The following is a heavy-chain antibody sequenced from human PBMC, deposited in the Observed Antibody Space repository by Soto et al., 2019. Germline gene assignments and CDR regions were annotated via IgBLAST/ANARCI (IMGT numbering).Heavy chain of an antibody. V-gene: IGHV3-48*03. CDR2: ISSSGSTI. Sequence: EVQLVESGGGLVQPGGSLRLSCAASGFTFSSYEMNWVRQAPGKGLEWVSYISSSGSTIYYADSVKGRFTISRANAKNSLYLQMNSLRAEDTAVYYCARAARGLVVVPAAIQDYYYYYGMDVWGQGTTVTVSS. J-gene: IGHJ6*02. CDR1: GFTFSSYE. D-gene: IGHD2-2*02. CDR3: ARAARGLVVVPAAIQDYYYYYGMDV.